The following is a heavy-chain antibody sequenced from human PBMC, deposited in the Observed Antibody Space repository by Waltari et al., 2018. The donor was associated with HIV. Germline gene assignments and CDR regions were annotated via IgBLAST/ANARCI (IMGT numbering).Heavy chain of an antibody. CDR3: ARGLSGATTLSDY. CDR1: GYTFTNHD. Sequence: QAQLVQSGAEVKKSGASVKVSCKASGYTFTNHDINWVRQATGQGLEWMGWINPNSCNTGYAQKFQGRVTMTRNTSISTAYMELSSLNSEDTAVYYCARGLSGATTLSDYWGQGTLVTVSS. CDR2: INPNSCNT. V-gene: IGHV1-8*01. D-gene: IGHD1-26*01. J-gene: IGHJ4*02.